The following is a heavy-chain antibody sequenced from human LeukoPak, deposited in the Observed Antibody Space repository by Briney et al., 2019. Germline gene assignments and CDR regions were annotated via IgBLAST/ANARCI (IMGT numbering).Heavy chain of an antibody. CDR1: GYTFTNYH. CDR3: ARFSAGSPGDY. D-gene: IGHD1-26*01. CDR2: IDPGDGGT. V-gene: IGHV1-46*01. Sequence: ASVKVSCKAPGYTFTNYHMHWVRQAPGQGLEWMGIIDPGDGGTSYAQKFQGRVAMTRDMSTSTVYMELSNLRSEDTAVYYCARFSAGSPGDYWGQGTLVTVSS. J-gene: IGHJ4*02.